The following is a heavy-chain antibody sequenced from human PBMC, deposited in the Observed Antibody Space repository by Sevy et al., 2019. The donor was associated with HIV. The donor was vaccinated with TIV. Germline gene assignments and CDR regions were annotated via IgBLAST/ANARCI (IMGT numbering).Heavy chain of an antibody. Sequence: GGSLRLSCAASGFTFSDYYLSWIRQAPGKGLEWVSYISGTSRYINYADSLKGRFTISRDNAKNSLYLQMNSLKGEDTAVYYCASRSSSWDYFEYWGQGTLVTVSS. D-gene: IGHD6-13*01. CDR1: GFTFSDYY. CDR2: ISGTSRYI. V-gene: IGHV3-11*06. J-gene: IGHJ4*02. CDR3: ASRSSSWDYFEY.